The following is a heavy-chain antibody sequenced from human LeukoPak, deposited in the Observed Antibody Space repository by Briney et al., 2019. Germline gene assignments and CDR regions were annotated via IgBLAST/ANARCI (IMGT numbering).Heavy chain of an antibody. CDR2: ISAYNGNT. CDR3: ARESICGSTSCYDY. J-gene: IGHJ4*02. D-gene: IGHD2-2*01. Sequence: GASVKVSCKASGYTFTSYGISWVRQAPGQGLEWMGWISAYNGNTNYAQKPQGRVTMTTDTSTSTAYMELRSLRSDDTAVYYCARESICGSTSCYDYWGQGTLVTVSS. V-gene: IGHV1-18*01. CDR1: GYTFTSYG.